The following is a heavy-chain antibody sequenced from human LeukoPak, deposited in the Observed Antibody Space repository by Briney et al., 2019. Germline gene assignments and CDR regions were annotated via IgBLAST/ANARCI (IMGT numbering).Heavy chain of an antibody. J-gene: IGHJ6*03. CDR2: MNPNSGNT. CDR3: AREASSSNLMDV. V-gene: IGHV1-8*01. D-gene: IGHD6-6*01. Sequence: ASVKVSCKASGYTFTSYDINWVRQATGQGLEWMGWMNPNSGNTGYAQKFQGRVTMTTDTSTSTAYMELRSLRSDDTAVYYCAREASSSNLMDVWGKGTTVTVSS. CDR1: GYTFTSYD.